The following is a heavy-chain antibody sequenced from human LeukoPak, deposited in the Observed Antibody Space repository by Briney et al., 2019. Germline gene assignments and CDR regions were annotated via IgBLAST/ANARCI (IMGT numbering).Heavy chain of an antibody. V-gene: IGHV1-18*01. Sequence: GAPVKVSCKASGYTFTSYGISWVRQAPGQGLEWMGWISAYNGNTNYAQKLQGRVTMTTDTSTSTAYMELRSLRSDDTAAYYCARDPAYYYDSSGSNWFDPWGQGTLVTVSS. D-gene: IGHD3-22*01. CDR3: ARDPAYYYDSSGSNWFDP. CDR2: ISAYNGNT. CDR1: GYTFTSYG. J-gene: IGHJ5*02.